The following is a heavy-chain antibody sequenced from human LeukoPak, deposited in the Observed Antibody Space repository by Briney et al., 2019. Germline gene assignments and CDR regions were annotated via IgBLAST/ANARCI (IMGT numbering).Heavy chain of an antibody. D-gene: IGHD6-13*01. CDR2: ISSSASTI. CDR1: GFTFSDYY. Sequence: GGSMGLSCAASGFTFSDYYMRWIRQAAGKGLEWVSYISSSASTIYYADSVKGRFTISRDKAKNSLYLQMNSLRAEDTAVYYCARDCSSCLSFDYWGQGTLVTVSS. CDR3: ARDCSSCLSFDY. J-gene: IGHJ4*02. V-gene: IGHV3-11*01.